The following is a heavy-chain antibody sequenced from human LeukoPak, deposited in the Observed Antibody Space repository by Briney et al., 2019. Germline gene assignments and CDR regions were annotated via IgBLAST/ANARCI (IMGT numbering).Heavy chain of an antibody. D-gene: IGHD6-13*01. CDR3: ARGGIAAAGPESYYYYYYMDV. CDR2: MYYSGST. Sequence: SETLSLTCTVSGGSISSGDYYWSWIRQPPGKGLEWIAYMYYSGSTYYNPSLKSRVTMSADTSKNQLSLKLSSVTAADTAVYYCARGGIAAAGPESYYYYYYMDVWGKGTTVTVSS. J-gene: IGHJ6*03. CDR1: GGSISSGDYY. V-gene: IGHV4-30-4*01.